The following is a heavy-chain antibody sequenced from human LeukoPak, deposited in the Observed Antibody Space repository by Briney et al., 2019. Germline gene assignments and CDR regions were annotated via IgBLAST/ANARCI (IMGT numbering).Heavy chain of an antibody. J-gene: IGHJ6*02. D-gene: IGHD6-13*01. CDR1: GDSVSSNSAA. Sequence: SQTLSLTCAISGDSVSSNSAAWNWIRQSPSRGLEWLGRTYYRSKWYNDYAVSVKSRITINPDTSKNQFSLQLNSVTPEDTAVYYCAREGSSSWYYHYYYYGMDVWSQGTTVTVSS. CDR3: AREGSSSWYYHYYYYGMDV. V-gene: IGHV6-1*01. CDR2: TYYRSKWYN.